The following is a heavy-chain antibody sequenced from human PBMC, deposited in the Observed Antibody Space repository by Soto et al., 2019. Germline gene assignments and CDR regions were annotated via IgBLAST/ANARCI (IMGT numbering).Heavy chain of an antibody. D-gene: IGHD3-22*01. Sequence: QLQLQESGPGLVKPSETLSLTCTVSGGSISSSSYYWGWIRQPPGKGLEWIGSIYYSGSTYYNPSLKSRVTISVDTSKNQFSLKLSSVTAADTAVYYCATTYYYDSSGYYGLGWFDPSGQGTLVTVSS. CDR3: ATTYYYDSSGYYGLGWFDP. CDR2: IYYSGST. CDR1: GGSISSSSYY. J-gene: IGHJ5*02. V-gene: IGHV4-39*01.